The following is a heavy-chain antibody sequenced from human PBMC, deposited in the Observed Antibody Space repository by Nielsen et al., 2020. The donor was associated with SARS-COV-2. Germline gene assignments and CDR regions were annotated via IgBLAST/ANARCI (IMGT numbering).Heavy chain of an antibody. V-gene: IGHV3-30-3*01. CDR1: GFTFSSYA. Sequence: GGSLRLSCAASGFTFSSYAMHWVRQAPGKGLEWVAVISYDGSNKYYADSVKGRFTISRDNSKNTLYLQMNSLRAEDTALYYCAKEGNSGSDYDHWGQGTLVTVSS. J-gene: IGHJ5*02. CDR2: ISYDGSNK. D-gene: IGHD1-26*01. CDR3: AKEGNSGSDYDH.